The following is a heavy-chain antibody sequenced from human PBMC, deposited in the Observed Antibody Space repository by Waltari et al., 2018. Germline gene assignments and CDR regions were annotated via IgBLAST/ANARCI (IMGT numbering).Heavy chain of an antibody. Sequence: QVQLVQSGAEVKKPGASVKVSCKASGSTFTSYAMHWVRQAPGQRLEWMGWINAGNGNTKYSQKFQGRVTITRDTSASTAYMELSSLRSEDTAVYYCARSLSIVATMVKGYWGQGTLVTVSS. J-gene: IGHJ4*02. CDR3: ARSLSIVATMVKGY. V-gene: IGHV1-3*01. CDR1: GSTFTSYA. CDR2: INAGNGNT. D-gene: IGHD5-12*01.